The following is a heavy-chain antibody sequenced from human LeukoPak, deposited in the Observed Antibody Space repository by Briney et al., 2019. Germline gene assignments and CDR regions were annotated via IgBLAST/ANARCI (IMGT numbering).Heavy chain of an antibody. CDR3: ASDSSLYCNDGRCHWGFDL. CDR2: IKADGSKT. J-gene: IGHJ3*01. V-gene: IGHV3-7*01. CDR1: GFTFNTFW. Sequence: PGGSLRLSCAASGFTFNTFWLSWVRQAPGKGLEWVADIKADGSKTYYVDALKGRFTISRDNAKNSLYLQMDSLRAEDTAVYYCASDSSLYCNDGRCHWGFDLWGPGTVVTVSS. D-gene: IGHD2-15*01.